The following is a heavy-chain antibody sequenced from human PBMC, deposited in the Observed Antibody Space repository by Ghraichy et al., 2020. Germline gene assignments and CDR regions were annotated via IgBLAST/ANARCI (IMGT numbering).Heavy chain of an antibody. Sequence: SKTLSLTCTVSGGSISSGGYYWSWIRQHPGKGLEWIGYIYYSGSTYYNPSLKSRVTISVDTSKNQFSLKLSSVTAADTAVYYCARDPGGGGLYLDYYGMDVWGQGTTVTVSS. CDR2: IYYSGST. CDR3: ARDPGGGGLYLDYYGMDV. J-gene: IGHJ6*02. D-gene: IGHD4-23*01. V-gene: IGHV4-31*03. CDR1: GGSISSGGYY.